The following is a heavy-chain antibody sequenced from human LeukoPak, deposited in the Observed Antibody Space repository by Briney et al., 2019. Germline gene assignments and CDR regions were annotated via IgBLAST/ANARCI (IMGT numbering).Heavy chain of an antibody. V-gene: IGHV3-53*01. J-gene: IGHJ5*02. D-gene: IGHD3-10*01. Sequence: GGSLRLSCAASGFTVSSNYMSLVRQAPGKGLEWVPVIYSGGSTFYADSGKGRFTISRNNSKNTMYLQMSSLRAEDTAVYYCARGTSWPQWFDPWGQGTLVSVSS. CDR1: GFTVSSNY. CDR2: IYSGGST. CDR3: ARGTSWPQWFDP.